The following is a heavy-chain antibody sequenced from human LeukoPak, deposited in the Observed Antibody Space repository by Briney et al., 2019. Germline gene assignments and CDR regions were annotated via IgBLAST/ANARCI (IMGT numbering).Heavy chain of an antibody. CDR1: GFTFSSYA. CDR3: AKDLLYYYDSSGGP. CDR2: ISGSGGST. J-gene: IGHJ5*02. D-gene: IGHD3-22*01. V-gene: IGHV3-23*01. Sequence: GGSLRLSCAASGFTFSSYAMSWVRQAPGKGLEWVSAISGSGGSTYYADSVKGRFTISRDNSKNTLYLQMNSLRAEDTAVYYCAKDLLYYYDSSGGPWGQGTLVTVSS.